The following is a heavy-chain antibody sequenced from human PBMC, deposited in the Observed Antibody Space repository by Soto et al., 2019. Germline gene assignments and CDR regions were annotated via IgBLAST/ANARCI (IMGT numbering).Heavy chain of an antibody. J-gene: IGHJ1*01. CDR1: GFTFSGST. Sequence: EVQLVQSGGGLVQPGGSLKLSCAASGFTFSGSTVHWVRQASGEGLQWVGRIRSKANDYATTYIASVKGRFTISRGDSRNTAYLQMSDMKTEDTAVYYCTGGYCTGGTCYSGYFQHWGQGALVTVSS. CDR2: IRSKANDYAT. V-gene: IGHV3-73*02. CDR3: TGGYCTGGTCYSGYFQH. D-gene: IGHD2-15*01.